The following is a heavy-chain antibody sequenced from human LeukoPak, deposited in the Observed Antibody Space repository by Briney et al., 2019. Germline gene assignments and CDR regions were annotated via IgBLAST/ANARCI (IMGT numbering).Heavy chain of an antibody. CDR3: ARGLQTTGEFDY. D-gene: IGHD4-11*01. J-gene: IGHJ4*02. Sequence: ASVKASCKASGYTFTSYDINWVRQAPGQGLEWMGWMNPNSGNTGYAQKFQGRVTMTRNTSVSTAYMELSSLRSEDTAVYYCARGLQTTGEFDYWGQGTLVTVSS. V-gene: IGHV1-8*01. CDR2: MNPNSGNT. CDR1: GYTFTSYD.